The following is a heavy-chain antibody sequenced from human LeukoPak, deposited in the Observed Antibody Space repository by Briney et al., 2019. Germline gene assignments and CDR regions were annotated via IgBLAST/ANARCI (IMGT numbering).Heavy chain of an antibody. Sequence: PGGSLRLSCAASGFTVSSNYMSWVRQAPGKGLEWVSVIYSGGSTYYADSVKGRFTISRDSSKNTLYLQMNSLRAEDTAVYYCAGRGSSGSYSNAFDIWGQGTMVTVSS. J-gene: IGHJ3*02. V-gene: IGHV3-66*02. D-gene: IGHD1-26*01. CDR1: GFTVSSNY. CDR3: AGRGSSGSYSNAFDI. CDR2: IYSGGST.